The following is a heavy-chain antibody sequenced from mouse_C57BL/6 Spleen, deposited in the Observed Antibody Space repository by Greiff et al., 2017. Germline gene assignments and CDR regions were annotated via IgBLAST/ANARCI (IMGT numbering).Heavy chain of an antibody. J-gene: IGHJ4*01. D-gene: IGHD2-1*01. Sequence: EVKLVESGGDLVKPGGSLKLSCAASGFTFSSYGMSWVRQTPDKRLEWVATISSGGSYTYYPDSVKGRFTISRDNAKNTLYLQMSSLKSEDTAMYYCARQGSYYGNYYAMDYWGQGTSVTVSS. CDR2: ISSGGSYT. CDR1: GFTFSSYG. V-gene: IGHV5-6*01. CDR3: ARQGSYYGNYYAMDY.